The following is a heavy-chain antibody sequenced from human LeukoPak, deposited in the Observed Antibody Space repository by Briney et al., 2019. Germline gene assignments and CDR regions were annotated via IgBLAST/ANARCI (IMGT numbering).Heavy chain of an antibody. CDR1: GFTFSSYS. CDR3: SHAQDHYGLDV. CDR2: ISSSSSYI. V-gene: IGHV3-21*01. Sequence: GGSLRLSCAASGFTFSSYSMNWVRQAPGKGLEWVSSISSSSSYIYYADSVKGRFTISRDNAKNSLYLQMNSLRGEDTAVYYCSHAQDHYGLDVWGQGTTVTVSS. J-gene: IGHJ6*02.